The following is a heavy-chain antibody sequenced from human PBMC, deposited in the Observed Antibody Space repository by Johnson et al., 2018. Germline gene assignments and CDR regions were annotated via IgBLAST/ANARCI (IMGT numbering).Heavy chain of an antibody. CDR3: TRGKYCSSTSCYREAYGMDV. V-gene: IGHV3-73*01. J-gene: IGHJ6*02. Sequence: VQLVESGGGLVQPGGSLKLSCAASGFTFSGSAMHWVRQASGKGLEWVGRIRSKANSYATAYAASVKGRFTISRDDSKNTAYLQMNSLKTEDTAVYYCTRGKYCSSTSCYREAYGMDVWGQGTTVTVSS. CDR2: IRSKANSYAT. CDR1: GFTFSGSA. D-gene: IGHD2-2*02.